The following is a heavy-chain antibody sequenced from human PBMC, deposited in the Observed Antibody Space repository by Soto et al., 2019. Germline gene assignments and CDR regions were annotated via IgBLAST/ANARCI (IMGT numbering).Heavy chain of an antibody. Sequence: GGSLRLSCVASGLTFKKYDMHWVRQSPGKGLEWLALLSHEGTQDSYADSVKGRSAVSRDNSKNTLYLQMNSLRVEDTAVYRCAKDFYESVGSPLNIWGQGTKVTVSS. D-gene: IGHD3-22*01. J-gene: IGHJ3*02. CDR1: GLTFKKYD. CDR3: AKDFYESVGSPLNI. V-gene: IGHV3-30*18. CDR2: LSHEGTQD.